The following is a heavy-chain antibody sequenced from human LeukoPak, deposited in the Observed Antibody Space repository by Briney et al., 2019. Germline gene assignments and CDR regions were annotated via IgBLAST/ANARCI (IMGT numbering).Heavy chain of an antibody. J-gene: IGHJ6*04. Sequence: SVKVSSKASGGTFSSYAISWVRQAPGQGLEWMGGIIPIFGTANYAQKFQGRVTITADESTSTAYMELSSLRSEDTAVYYCARGPKKGYCSSTSCYSNYYHYGMDVWGKGTTVTVSS. CDR3: ARGPKKGYCSSTSCYSNYYHYGMDV. CDR2: IIPIFGTA. V-gene: IGHV1-69*13. D-gene: IGHD2-2*02. CDR1: GGTFSSYA.